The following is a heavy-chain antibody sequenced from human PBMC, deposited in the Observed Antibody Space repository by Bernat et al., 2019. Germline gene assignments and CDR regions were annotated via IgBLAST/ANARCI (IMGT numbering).Heavy chain of an antibody. Sequence: EVQLMESGGGLVQPGGSLRLSCAASGFTVSSNYMSWVRQAPGKGLEWVSVIYSGGSTYYADSVKGRFTISRDNSKNTLYLKMNSLRAEDTAVYYCARVRATVTSGWFDPWGQGTLVTVSS. CDR3: ARVRATVTSGWFDP. CDR1: GFTVSSNY. D-gene: IGHD4-17*01. CDR2: IYSGGST. J-gene: IGHJ5*02. V-gene: IGHV3-66*01.